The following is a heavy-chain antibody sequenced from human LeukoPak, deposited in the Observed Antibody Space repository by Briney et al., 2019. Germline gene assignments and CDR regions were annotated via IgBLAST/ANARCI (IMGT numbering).Heavy chain of an antibody. CDR2: ISGHSGNT. Sequence: ASVKVSCKASGYTFTSFGVSWVRQAPGQGLEWMGWISGHSGNTNHPQKFQGRVTMTEDTSTDTAYMELSSLRSEDTAVYYCATDPETLSSSWTPFDYWGQGTLVTVSS. J-gene: IGHJ4*02. D-gene: IGHD6-13*01. V-gene: IGHV1-18*01. CDR3: ATDPETLSSSWTPFDY. CDR1: GYTFTSFG.